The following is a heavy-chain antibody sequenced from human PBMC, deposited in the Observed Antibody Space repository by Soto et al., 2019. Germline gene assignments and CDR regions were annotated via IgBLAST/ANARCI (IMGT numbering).Heavy chain of an antibody. D-gene: IGHD6-19*01. CDR1: GGSISSYY. V-gene: IGHV4-59*01. J-gene: IGHJ5*02. CDR3: ARAKAGALRSGSTNWFDP. CDR2: IYYSGST. Sequence: ETLSLTCTVSGGSISSYYWSWIRQPPGKGLEWIGYIYYSGSTNYNPSLKSRVTISVDTSKNQFSLKLSSVTAADTAVYYCARAKAGALRSGSTNWFDPWGQGTLVTVSS.